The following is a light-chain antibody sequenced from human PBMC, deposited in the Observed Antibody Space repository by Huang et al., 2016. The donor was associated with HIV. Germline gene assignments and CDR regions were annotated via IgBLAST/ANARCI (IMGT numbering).Light chain of an antibody. J-gene: IGKJ2*01. CDR2: GAS. CDR3: HQYNNWPPRYT. CDR1: QSIRSN. V-gene: IGKV3-15*01. Sequence: EIVMTQSPATLSVSPGESATLSCRASQSIRSNLPWYQQKPGQAPRLLIVGASIRATGVSARFSGRGSGTEFTLTISSLQSEDFAVYYCHQYNNWPPRYTFGQGTRLETK.